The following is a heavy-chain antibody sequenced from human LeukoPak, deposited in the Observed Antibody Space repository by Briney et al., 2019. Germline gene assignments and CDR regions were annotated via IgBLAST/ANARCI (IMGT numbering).Heavy chain of an antibody. V-gene: IGHV1-24*01. CDR3: ATDISSSSRLEYYYYYMDV. D-gene: IGHD6-13*01. J-gene: IGHJ6*03. CDR2: FDPEDGET. Sequence: ASVKVFCKVSGYTLTELSMHWVRQAPGKGLEWMGGFDPEDGETIYAQKFQGRVTMTEDTSTDTAYMELSSLRSEDTAVYYCATDISSSSRLEYYYYYMDVWGKGTTVTISS. CDR1: GYTLTELS.